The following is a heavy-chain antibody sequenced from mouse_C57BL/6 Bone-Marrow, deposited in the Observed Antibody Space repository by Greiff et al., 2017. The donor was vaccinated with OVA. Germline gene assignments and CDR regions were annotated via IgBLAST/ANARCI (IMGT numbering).Heavy chain of an antibody. CDR2: ISYSGST. CDR1: GYSITSGYD. Sequence: EVQLKESGPGMVKPSQSLSLTCTVTGYSITSGYDWHWIRHFPGNKLEWMGYISYSGSTNYNPSLKSRISITHDTSKNHFYLKLNSVTTEDTATYYCASSGNDYYAKDYWGQGTSVTVSS. V-gene: IGHV3-1*01. J-gene: IGHJ4*01. D-gene: IGHD2-1*01. CDR3: ASSGNDYYAKDY.